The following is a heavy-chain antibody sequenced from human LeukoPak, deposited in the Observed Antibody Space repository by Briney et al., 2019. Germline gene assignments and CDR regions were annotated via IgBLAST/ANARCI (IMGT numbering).Heavy chain of an antibody. J-gene: IGHJ4*02. CDR2: IRYDASNE. Sequence: PGGSLRLSCAASGFTFSLYGMQWVRQAPGKGLQWVAFIRYDASNEYYVDSVKGRFTISRDNSENTLYLQMNSLITEDTAVYYCARFDYWSGLYPLDHWGQGTLVTVSS. CDR3: ARFDYWSGLYPLDH. CDR1: GFTFSLYG. D-gene: IGHD3-3*01. V-gene: IGHV3-30*02.